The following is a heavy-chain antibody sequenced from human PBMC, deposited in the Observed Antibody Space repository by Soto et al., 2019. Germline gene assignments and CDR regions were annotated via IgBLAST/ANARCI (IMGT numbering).Heavy chain of an antibody. Sequence: SETLSLTWTVAGDSINNRSYDWGWIRQPRGKGLEWIGSIYYTSSTYNTPSLKSRVSMSVDTSNNQFSLKLTSLTAADTALYYCARQRTSVVTQAYFDSWGQGSLVTVSS. CDR2: IYYTSST. D-gene: IGHD2-21*02. CDR1: GDSINNRSYD. V-gene: IGHV4-39*01. J-gene: IGHJ4*02. CDR3: ARQRTSVVTQAYFDS.